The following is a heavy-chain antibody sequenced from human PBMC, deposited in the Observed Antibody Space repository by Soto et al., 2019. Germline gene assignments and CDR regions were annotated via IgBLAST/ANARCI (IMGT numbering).Heavy chain of an antibody. Sequence: SVKVSCKASGGTFSSYAISCVRQAPGQGLEWMGGIIPIFGTANYAQKFQGRVTITADKSTSTAYMELSSLRSEDTAVYYCASSSSGSRMFDYWGQGTLVTVSS. D-gene: IGHD1-26*01. J-gene: IGHJ4*02. CDR3: ASSSSGSRMFDY. CDR2: IIPIFGTA. V-gene: IGHV1-69*06. CDR1: GGTFSSYA.